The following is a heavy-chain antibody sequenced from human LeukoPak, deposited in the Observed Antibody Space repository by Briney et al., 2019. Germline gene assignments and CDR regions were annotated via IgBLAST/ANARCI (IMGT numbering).Heavy chain of an antibody. Sequence: GASVKVSCKASGYTFTSYAMNWVRQAPGQGLEWMGWMNPNSGNTGYAQKFQGRVTMTRNTSISTAYMELSSLRFEDTAVYYCARVGGAPAVGTNDYWGQGTLVTVSS. V-gene: IGHV1-8*02. CDR3: ARVGGAPAVGTNDY. D-gene: IGHD6-13*01. CDR1: GYTFTSYA. J-gene: IGHJ4*02. CDR2: MNPNSGNT.